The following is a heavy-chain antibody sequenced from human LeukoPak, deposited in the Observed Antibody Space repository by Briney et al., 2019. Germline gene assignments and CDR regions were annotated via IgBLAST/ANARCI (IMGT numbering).Heavy chain of an antibody. CDR2: ISSSSSTI. V-gene: IGHV3-48*02. CDR1: GFTFSSYS. J-gene: IGHJ6*02. D-gene: IGHD3-9*01. CDR3: ARDQIEGSQTPAPTRGSIFSYGMGV. Sequence: GGSLRLSCAASGFTFSSYSMNWVRQAPGKGLEWVSCISSSSSTIYYADSVKGRFTISRDNAKNSLYLQMNSLRDEDTAVYYCARDQIEGSQTPAPTRGSIFSYGMGVWGQGTTVTVSS.